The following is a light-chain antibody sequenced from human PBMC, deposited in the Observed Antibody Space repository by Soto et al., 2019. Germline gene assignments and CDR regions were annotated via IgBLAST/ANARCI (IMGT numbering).Light chain of an antibody. CDR2: EVS. Sequence: QSALTQPASVSGSPGQSITIFCTGTSSDVGGYNYVSWYQHHPGKAPKLMIYEVSNRPSGVSNRFSGSKSGNTASLTISGLQAEDEADYYCTSYTSSSTYVFGTGTKLTVL. CDR1: SSDVGGYNY. J-gene: IGLJ1*01. CDR3: TSYTSSSTYV. V-gene: IGLV2-14*01.